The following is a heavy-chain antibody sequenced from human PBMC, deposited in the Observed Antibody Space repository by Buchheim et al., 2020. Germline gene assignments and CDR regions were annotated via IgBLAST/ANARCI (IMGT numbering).Heavy chain of an antibody. J-gene: IGHJ4*02. CDR2: ISVSGGST. Sequence: EVQLLESGGGLVQPGGSLRLSCAASGFTFSNYGMRWVRQAPGKGLEWVSTISVSGGSTYYADSVKGRLTISRDNSKNTLYLQMNSLRAEDTAVYYCTREGSSSTSWYTFDYWGQGT. CDR1: GFTFSNYG. D-gene: IGHD2-2*01. V-gene: IGHV3-23*01. CDR3: TREGSSSTSWYTFDY.